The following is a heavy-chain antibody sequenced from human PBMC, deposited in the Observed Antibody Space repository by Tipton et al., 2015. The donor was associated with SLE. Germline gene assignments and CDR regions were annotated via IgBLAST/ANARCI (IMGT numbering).Heavy chain of an antibody. Sequence: GLVKPSETLSLTCAVYGGSFSGYYWSWIRQPPGKGLEWIGEINHSGSTNYNPSLKSRVTISVDTSKNQFSLKLSSVTAADTAVYYCARDPDIAVAGSFDYWGQGSLVNVSA. D-gene: IGHD6-19*01. V-gene: IGHV4-34*01. CDR3: ARDPDIAVAGSFDY. CDR1: GGSFSGYY. CDR2: INHSGST. J-gene: IGHJ4*02.